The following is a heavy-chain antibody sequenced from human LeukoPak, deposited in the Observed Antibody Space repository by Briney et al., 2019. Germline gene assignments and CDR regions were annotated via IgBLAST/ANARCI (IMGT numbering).Heavy chain of an antibody. CDR2: ISSSSSTI. CDR1: GFTFSSYS. D-gene: IGHD2-2*01. CDR3: ASRYCSSTSCYVGRYYYYYGMDV. J-gene: IGHJ6*02. V-gene: IGHV3-48*02. Sequence: GGSLRLSCTASGFTFSSYSMNWVRQAPGKGLEWVSYISSSSSTIYYADSVKGRFTISRDNAKNSLYLQMNSLRDEDTAVYYCASRYCSSTSCYVGRYYYYYGMDVWAKGPRSPSP.